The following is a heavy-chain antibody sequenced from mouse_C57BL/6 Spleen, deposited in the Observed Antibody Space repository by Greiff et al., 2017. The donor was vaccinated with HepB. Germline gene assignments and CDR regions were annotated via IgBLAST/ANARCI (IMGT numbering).Heavy chain of an antibody. CDR1: GFTFTDYY. CDR2: IRNKANGYTT. CDR3: ARYSNGDYYAMDY. D-gene: IGHD2-1*01. V-gene: IGHV7-3*01. Sequence: EVQLVESGGGLVQPGGSLSLSCAASGFTFTDYYMSWVRQPPGKALEWLGFIRNKANGYTTEYSASVKGRFTISRDNSQSILYLQMNALRAEDSATYYCARYSNGDYYAMDYWGQGTSVTVSS. J-gene: IGHJ4*01.